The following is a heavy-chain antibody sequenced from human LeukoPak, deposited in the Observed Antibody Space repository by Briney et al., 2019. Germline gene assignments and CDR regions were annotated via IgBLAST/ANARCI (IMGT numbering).Heavy chain of an antibody. J-gene: IGHJ3*02. V-gene: IGHV4-59*01. D-gene: IGHD6-19*01. CDR2: IYYSGST. CDR3: ARDLVRTSGWPDAFDI. CDR1: GGSISSYY. Sequence: KPSETLSLTCTVSGGSISSYYWSWIRQPPGKGLGGIGYIYYSGSTNYNPSLKSRVTISVDTSKNQFSLKLSSVTAADTAVYCCARDLVRTSGWPDAFDIWGQGTMVTVSS.